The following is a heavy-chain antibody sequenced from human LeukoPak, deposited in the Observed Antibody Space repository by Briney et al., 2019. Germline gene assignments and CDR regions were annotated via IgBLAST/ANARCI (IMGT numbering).Heavy chain of an antibody. J-gene: IGHJ6*03. CDR2: INHSGST. CDR3: ARRPKGYCSGGSCHYYYYMDV. Sequence: SETLSLTCAVYGGSFSGYYWSWIRQPPGKGLEWIGEINHSGSTNYNPSLKSRVTISVDTSKNQFSLKLSSVTAADTAVYYCARRPKGYCSGGSCHYYYYMDVWGKGTTVSISS. CDR1: GGSFSGYY. D-gene: IGHD2-15*01. V-gene: IGHV4-34*01.